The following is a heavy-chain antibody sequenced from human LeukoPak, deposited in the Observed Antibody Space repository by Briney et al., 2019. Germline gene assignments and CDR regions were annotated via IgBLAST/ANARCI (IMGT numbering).Heavy chain of an antibody. V-gene: IGHV1-69*05. D-gene: IGHD2-2*02. CDR2: IIPIFGTA. CDR1: GGTFSSYA. CDR3: ASSSGIVVVPAAIRSWPPRFDY. Sequence: ASVKVSCKSSGGTFSSYAISWVRQPPGQGLEWMGGIIPIFGTANYAQKFQGRVTITTDESTSTAYMELSSLRSEDTAVYYCASSSGIVVVPAAIRSWPPRFDYWVQGTLVTVSS. J-gene: IGHJ4*02.